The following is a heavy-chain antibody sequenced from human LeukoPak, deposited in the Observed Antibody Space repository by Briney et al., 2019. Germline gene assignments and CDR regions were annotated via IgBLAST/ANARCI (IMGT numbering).Heavy chain of an antibody. V-gene: IGHV4-4*07. D-gene: IGHD4-17*01. CDR2: VHTTGNT. CDR3: ARAGDYVGYFDY. Sequence: SETLSLTCTVSGGSISTYYWNWILQPAGRGLEWIGRVHTTGNTNYNPSLKSRVTVSVDTSKNQFSLQLTSVTAADTAVYYCARAGDYVGYFDYWGQGTPVTVSS. J-gene: IGHJ4*02. CDR1: GGSISTYY.